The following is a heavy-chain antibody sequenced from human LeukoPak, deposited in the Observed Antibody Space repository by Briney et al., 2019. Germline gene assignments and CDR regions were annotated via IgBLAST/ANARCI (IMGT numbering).Heavy chain of an antibody. D-gene: IGHD3-16*01. J-gene: IGHJ3*02. Sequence: GGSLRLSCAASGFSLSSYWMHWVRQAPGKGLVWVSRIDSDGSSTTYADSVKGRFTISRDSAENTLYLQMHSLRPEDTAVFYCVKTMVTFGGLIRTDAFDIWGQGTMVTVSS. CDR1: GFSLSSYW. CDR3: VKTMVTFGGLIRTDAFDI. V-gene: IGHV3-74*01. CDR2: IDSDGSST.